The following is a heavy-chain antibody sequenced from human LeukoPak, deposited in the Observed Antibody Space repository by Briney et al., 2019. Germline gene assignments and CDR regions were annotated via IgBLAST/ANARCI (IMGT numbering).Heavy chain of an antibody. Sequence: SETLSLTCTVSGGSVSSYYWSWIRQPPGKGLEWIGYMYYSGSTNYNPSLKSRVTISIDTSKNQFSLKLGSVTAADTAVYYCLWYGGGWSFDYWGQGTLVTVSS. CDR2: MYYSGST. D-gene: IGHD6-19*01. CDR3: LWYGGGWSFDY. V-gene: IGHV4-59*08. J-gene: IGHJ4*02. CDR1: GGSVSSYY.